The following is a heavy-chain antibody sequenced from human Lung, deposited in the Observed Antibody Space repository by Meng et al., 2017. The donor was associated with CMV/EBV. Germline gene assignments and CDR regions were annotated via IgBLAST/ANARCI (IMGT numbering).Heavy chain of an antibody. V-gene: IGHV4-31*03. CDR1: GCSYGSGGYS. CDR3: ASDAGSDGYETPKFDY. J-gene: IGHJ4*02. CDR2: IYYTGST. D-gene: IGHD5-24*01. Sequence: QGRRQQEGPGLVKHSQTLPLTCTASGCSYGSGGYSWSWFRQHPRKGMKWIGYIYYTGSTFYTTSLKSRVTRSAETSKNPYSLNLMPATAANTAVYYCASDAGSDGYETPKFDYWGQGTLVTVSS.